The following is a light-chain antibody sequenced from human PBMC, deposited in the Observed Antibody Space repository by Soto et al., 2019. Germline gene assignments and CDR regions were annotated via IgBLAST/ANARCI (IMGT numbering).Light chain of an antibody. V-gene: IGKV2-28*01. Sequence: TRTPLSMHCSPGEPASISCRSMQXLLQTNGTTHLDRYLQQPGQSSELLNSLANNRAPRVRHTFSATGSITEFTTKISSVEAEDVVVSYFWQDKQTPLTFGEG. CDR1: QXLLQTNGTTH. CDR3: WQDKQTPLT. CDR2: LAN. J-gene: IGKJ4*01.